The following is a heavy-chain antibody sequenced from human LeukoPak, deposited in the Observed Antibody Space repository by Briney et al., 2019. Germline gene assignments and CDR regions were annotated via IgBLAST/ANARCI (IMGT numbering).Heavy chain of an antibody. J-gene: IGHJ6*02. Sequence: SETLSLTCTVSGGSISSYYWSWIRQPPGKGLEWIGYIYTSGSTNYNPSLKSRVTISVDTSKNQFSLNLSSVTAADTAVYYCARSSPQYYYYYGMDVWGQGTTVTVSS. CDR3: ARSSPQYYYYYGMDV. CDR1: GGSISSYY. V-gene: IGHV4-4*09. CDR2: IYTSGST.